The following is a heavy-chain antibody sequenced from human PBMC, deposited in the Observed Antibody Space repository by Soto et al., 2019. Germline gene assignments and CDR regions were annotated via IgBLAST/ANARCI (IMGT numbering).Heavy chain of an antibody. CDR3: AHRPTPRNRYDIFDY. CDR2: IYWDDDK. CDR1: GFSLSTSGVG. J-gene: IGHJ4*02. D-gene: IGHD3-9*01. V-gene: IGHV2-5*02. Sequence: QITLKESGPTLVKPTQTLTLTCTFSGFSLSTSGVGVGWIRQPPGKALEWLALIYWDDDKRYSPSLKSRLTITNDTSKNQVVLTMTNLDPVDSATYYCAHRPTPRNRYDIFDYWGQGTLVTVSS.